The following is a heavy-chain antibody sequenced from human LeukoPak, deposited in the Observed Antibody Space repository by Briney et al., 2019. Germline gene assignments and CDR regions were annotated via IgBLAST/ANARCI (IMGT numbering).Heavy chain of an antibody. CDR2: ISGSGGST. Sequence: PGGSLRLSCAASGFTFSSYAMSWVRQAPGKGLEWVSAISGSGGSTYYADSVKGRFTISRDNSKNTLYMQMNSLRAEDTAVYYCVKDPISMIRADSYFDYWGQGTLVTVSS. V-gene: IGHV3-23*01. CDR1: GFTFSSYA. D-gene: IGHD3-10*01. J-gene: IGHJ4*02. CDR3: VKDPISMIRADSYFDY.